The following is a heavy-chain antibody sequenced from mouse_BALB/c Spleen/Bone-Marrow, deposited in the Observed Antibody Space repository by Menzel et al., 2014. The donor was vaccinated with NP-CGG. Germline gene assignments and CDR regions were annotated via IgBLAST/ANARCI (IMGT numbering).Heavy chain of an antibody. Sequence: EVMLVESGGGLVQPGGSRKLSCAASGFTFSSFGMHWVRPAPEKGLEWVAYISSGSSTIYYADTVMGRFTISRDNPKNTLFLQMTSLRSEDTAMYYCARSGSSSGYFDYWGRGTTLTVSS. J-gene: IGHJ2*01. D-gene: IGHD1-1*01. CDR1: GFTFSSFG. CDR2: ISSGSSTI. V-gene: IGHV5-17*02. CDR3: ARSGSSSGYFDY.